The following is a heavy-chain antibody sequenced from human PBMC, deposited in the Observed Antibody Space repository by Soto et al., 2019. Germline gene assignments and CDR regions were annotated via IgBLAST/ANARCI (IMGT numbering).Heavy chain of an antibody. D-gene: IGHD3-10*01. J-gene: IGHJ4*01. CDR2: IKAGNGRT. CDR3: AREIIGSGYDN. CDR1: GYPFTSYS. Sequence: GASVKVSCKASGYPFTSYSIHWLRQAPGQRLEWMGWIKAGNGRTQYSRSFQGRVTITRDTSATTAYMDLSSLRSEDTAFYYCAREIIGSGYDNWG. V-gene: IGHV1-3*01.